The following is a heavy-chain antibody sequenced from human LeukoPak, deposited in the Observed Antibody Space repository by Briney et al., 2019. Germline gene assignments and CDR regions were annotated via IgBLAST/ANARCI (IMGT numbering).Heavy chain of an antibody. V-gene: IGHV7-4-1*02. Sequence: ASVKVSCKASGYTFTSYYMHWVRQAPGQGLEWMGWINTNTGNPTHAQGFTGRFVFSLDTSVSTAYLQISSLKAEDTAVYYCAREVVRFDYWGQGTLVTVSS. CDR2: INTNTGNP. D-gene: IGHD6-6*01. J-gene: IGHJ4*02. CDR1: GYTFTSYY. CDR3: AREVVRFDY.